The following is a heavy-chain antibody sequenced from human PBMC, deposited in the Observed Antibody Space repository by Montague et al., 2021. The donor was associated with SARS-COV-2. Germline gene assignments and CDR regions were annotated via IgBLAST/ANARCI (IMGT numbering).Heavy chain of an antibody. CDR2: LYYTEGA. D-gene: IGHD1-14*01. CDR1: GGSIGNWTYY. J-gene: IGHJ3*02. V-gene: IGHV4-39*07. CDR3: ARGMYGLTETTDAFDI. Sequence: SETRSLTCTVSGGSIGNWTYYWGWVRQPPGKGLEWIASLYYTEGASYNPSLMSRVTKSFDTSKNQISLNLASVTAADTAVYCCARGMYGLTETTDAFDIWGQGTMVSVSS.